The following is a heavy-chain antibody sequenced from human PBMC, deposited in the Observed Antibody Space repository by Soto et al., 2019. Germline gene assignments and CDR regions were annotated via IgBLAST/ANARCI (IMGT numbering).Heavy chain of an antibody. Sequence: GSSLRLSCSASGFTVSSTYMSCVRQAPGQGLEWVSVISTGGSTYYADSAKGRFTISRDNYKNTLFLQMTSLRAEDTPVYYGSRGVGARLADWGQGTQVTVSS. J-gene: IGHJ4*02. CDR2: ISTGGST. V-gene: IGHV3-53*01. CDR1: GFTVSSTY. D-gene: IGHD1-26*01. CDR3: SRGVGARLAD.